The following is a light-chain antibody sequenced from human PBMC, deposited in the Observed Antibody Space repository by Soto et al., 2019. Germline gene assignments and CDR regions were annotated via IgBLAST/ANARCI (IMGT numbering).Light chain of an antibody. V-gene: IGKV1-5*01. CDR2: DAS. J-gene: IGKJ1*01. CDR3: QQYKSYSWT. Sequence: GDRVTITCRASQSISSWLAWYQQKPGKAPKLLIYDASSLEGGVPSRFSGSGSGTKFTLTISSLQPDDFATYYCQQYKSYSWTFGQGTKVDIK. CDR1: QSISSW.